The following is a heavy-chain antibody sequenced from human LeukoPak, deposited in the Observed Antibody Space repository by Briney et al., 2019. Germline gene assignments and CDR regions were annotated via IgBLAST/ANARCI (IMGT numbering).Heavy chain of an antibody. Sequence: GGSLRLSCAASGFTVSNNYMSWVRQAPGKGLEWVSVIYSSGNTYNADSVKGRFTISRDNSKNTLYLQMNGLRAEDTAVYYCARDGLDRGSREYYFDFWGQGTLVTVSS. CDR1: GFTVSNNY. CDR2: IYSSGNT. D-gene: IGHD3/OR15-3a*01. J-gene: IGHJ4*02. CDR3: ARDGLDRGSREYYFDF. V-gene: IGHV3-53*01.